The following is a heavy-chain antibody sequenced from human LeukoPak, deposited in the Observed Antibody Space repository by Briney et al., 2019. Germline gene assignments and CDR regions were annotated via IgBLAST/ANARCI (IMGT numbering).Heavy chain of an antibody. D-gene: IGHD2-15*01. Sequence: ASVKVSCKASGYTFTSYYMHWVRQAPGQGLEWMGWINPNSGGTNYAQKFQGRVTMTRDTSISTAYMELSRLRSDDTAMYYCARSGYTCSGGSCYSSPLDYWGQGTLVTVSS. J-gene: IGHJ4*02. CDR3: ARSGYTCSGGSCYSSPLDY. CDR1: GYTFTSYY. CDR2: INPNSGGT. V-gene: IGHV1-2*02.